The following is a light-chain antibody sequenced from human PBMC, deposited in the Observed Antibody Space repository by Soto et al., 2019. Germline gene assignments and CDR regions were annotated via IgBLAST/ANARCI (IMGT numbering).Light chain of an antibody. CDR2: EVS. V-gene: IGLV2-14*01. CDR3: SSYTSSSTLV. CDR1: SSDVGGYKY. Sequence: QSALTQPASVSGSPGQSITISCTGTSSDVGGYKYVSWYQQHPGKAPKLMIYEVSNRPSGVSNRFSGSKSGNTASLTISGLQAEDEADYYCSSYTSSSTLVFGTGTKLPVL. J-gene: IGLJ1*01.